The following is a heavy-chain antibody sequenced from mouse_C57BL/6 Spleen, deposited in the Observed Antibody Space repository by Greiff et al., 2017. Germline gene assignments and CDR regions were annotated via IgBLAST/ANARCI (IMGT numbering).Heavy chain of an antibody. Sequence: QVQLQQSGPELVKPGASVKISCKASGYAFSSSWMNWVKQRPGKGLEWIGRIYPGDGDTNYNGKFKGKATLTADKSSRTAYMQLSSLTSEDSAVYFCAREGDGYFAYWGQGTLVTVSA. J-gene: IGHJ3*01. CDR1: GYAFSSSW. CDR2: IYPGDGDT. V-gene: IGHV1-82*01. CDR3: AREGDGYFAY. D-gene: IGHD2-3*01.